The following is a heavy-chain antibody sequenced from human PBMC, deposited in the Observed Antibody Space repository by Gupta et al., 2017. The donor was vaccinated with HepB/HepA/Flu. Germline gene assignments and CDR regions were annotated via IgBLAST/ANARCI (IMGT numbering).Heavy chain of an antibody. CDR2: ISGNSDTT. D-gene: IGHD7-27*01. Sequence: EVQLLESGGGLVQSGGSLRLSCVASGFIFSKEAMTWVRQAPGKGLEWVSIISGNSDTTHYADSVKGRFTISRDNSKNTVYLQMDSLRAEDTALYYCVNDPNWEWGAWGQGTLVTVSS. V-gene: IGHV3-23*01. J-gene: IGHJ5*02. CDR3: VNDPNWEWGA. CDR1: GFIFSKEA.